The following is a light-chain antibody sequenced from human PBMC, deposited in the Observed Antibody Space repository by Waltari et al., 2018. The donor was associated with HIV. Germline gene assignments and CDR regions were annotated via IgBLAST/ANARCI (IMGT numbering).Light chain of an antibody. V-gene: IGLV1-47*02. CDR2: NNF. Sequence: QSFLTQPPSASGTPGQTVTISCSGSSSNIENDNVYWYQQLPGMTPKHLIYNNFLRPSGVPDRFAASKAGTSASLTISGLRSADEADYYCVGWDSSLSAYVFGAGTKVAVL. J-gene: IGLJ1*01. CDR3: VGWDSSLSAYV. CDR1: SSNIENDN.